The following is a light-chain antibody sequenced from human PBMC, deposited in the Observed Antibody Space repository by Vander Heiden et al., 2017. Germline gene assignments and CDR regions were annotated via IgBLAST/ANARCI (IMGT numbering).Light chain of an antibody. V-gene: IGKV3-15*01. CDR2: AAS. Sequence: EIVTTQSPATLSVSPGERATLPCRASQSVSTNLAWYQQKPGQGPRLLIFAASTRAPGVPDRISGSGCGTEFALTISSLQSEDFAVYFCQLYNNWPPWTFGPRTKVEIK. J-gene: IGKJ1*01. CDR1: QSVSTN. CDR3: QLYNNWPPWT.